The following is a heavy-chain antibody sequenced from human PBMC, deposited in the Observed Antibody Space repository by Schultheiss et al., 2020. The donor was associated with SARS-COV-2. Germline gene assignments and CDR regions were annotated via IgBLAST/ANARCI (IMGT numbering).Heavy chain of an antibody. D-gene: IGHD2-2*01. CDR1: GFTFSSYA. J-gene: IGHJ3*02. V-gene: IGHV3-23*01. CDR3: ARSWRGYCSSTSCLGPFDI. CDR2: ISGSGGST. Sequence: GGSLRLSCAASGFTFSSYAMSWVRQAPGKGLEWVSAISGSGGSTYYADSVKGRFTISRDNAKNSLYLQMNSLRAEDTAVYYCARSWRGYCSSTSCLGPFDIWGQGTMVTVSS.